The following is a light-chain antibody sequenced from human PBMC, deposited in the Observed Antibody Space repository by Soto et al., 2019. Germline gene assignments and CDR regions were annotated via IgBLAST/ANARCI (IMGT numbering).Light chain of an antibody. J-gene: IGLJ1*01. Sequence: QSVLTQPPSASVTPGQRVTISCSGSSSNIGSNTVNWYQQLPGTAPKLLIYSNNQRPSGVPDRFSGSKSGTSASLAISGLQSEDEADYYCAAWDDSLNGRVFGTGTKVTV. V-gene: IGLV1-44*01. CDR3: AAWDDSLNGRV. CDR1: SSNIGSNT. CDR2: SNN.